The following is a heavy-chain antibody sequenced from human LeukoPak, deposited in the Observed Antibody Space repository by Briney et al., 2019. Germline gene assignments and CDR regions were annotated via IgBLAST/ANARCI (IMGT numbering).Heavy chain of an antibody. D-gene: IGHD4-23*01. CDR2: ISTSGGTI. CDR1: GFLFSSYE. CDR3: ARDSYSGGTQDY. J-gene: IGHJ4*02. V-gene: IGHV3-48*03. Sequence: GGSLRLSCAASGFLFSSYEMNWVRQAPGKGLEWVSYISTSGGTIYYADSVKGRFTISRDNDKNSLYLQMNSLSDEDTAVYYCARDSYSGGTQDYWGQGTLVTVSS.